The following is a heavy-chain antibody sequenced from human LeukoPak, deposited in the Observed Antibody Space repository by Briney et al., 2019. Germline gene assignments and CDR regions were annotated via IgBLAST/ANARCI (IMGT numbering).Heavy chain of an antibody. CDR3: ARGEEKATITALDS. CDR2: IGSSRSYI. Sequence: GSLRLSCAASGFTFSNYDMDWVRQAPGKGLEWVSAIGSSRSYIYYADSIKGRFTISRDNAENSLYLQMNSLRGVDTAVYFCARGEEKATITALDSWGQGTLVTVSS. J-gene: IGHJ4*02. CDR1: GFTFSNYD. V-gene: IGHV3-21*01. D-gene: IGHD5-24*01.